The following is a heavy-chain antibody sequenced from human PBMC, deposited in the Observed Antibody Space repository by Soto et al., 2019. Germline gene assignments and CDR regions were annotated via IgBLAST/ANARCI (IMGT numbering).Heavy chain of an antibody. CDR3: ARGPGATYYYDSRGY. CDR1: GFTFSSYS. V-gene: IGHV3-21*01. J-gene: IGHJ4*02. D-gene: IGHD3-22*01. CDR2: ISSGSSYI. Sequence: EVQLVESGGGLVKPGGSLRLSCAASGFTFSSYSMNWVRQAPGKGLEWVSSISSGSSYIYYADSVKGRFTISRDNAKNSLYLQMNSLRAEDTAVYYCARGPGATYYYDSRGYWGQGTLVTVSS.